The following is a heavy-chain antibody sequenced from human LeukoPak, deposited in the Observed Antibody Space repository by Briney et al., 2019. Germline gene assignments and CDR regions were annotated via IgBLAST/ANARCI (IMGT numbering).Heavy chain of an antibody. D-gene: IGHD3-9*01. V-gene: IGHV3-33*01. CDR1: GFTFSSYG. CDR2: IWYDGSNK. Sequence: GGSLRLSCAASGFTFSSYGMHWVRQAPGKGLEWVAVIWYDGSNKYYADTVKGRFTISRDNSKNTLYLQMNSLRAEDTAVYYCARDAGRYFDWLGYWGQGTLVTVSS. CDR3: ARDAGRYFDWLGY. J-gene: IGHJ4*02.